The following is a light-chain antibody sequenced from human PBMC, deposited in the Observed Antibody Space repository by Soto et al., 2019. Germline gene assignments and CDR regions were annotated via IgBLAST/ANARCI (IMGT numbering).Light chain of an antibody. CDR3: ATWDNSLSAAV. CDR1: NSNIGNNY. CDR2: DNY. Sequence: QSVLTQPPSVSAAPGQKVTISCSGSNSNIGNNYVSWYQHLPGTAPKLLIYDNYDRPSGIPDRFSGSKSATSATLGITGLQTGDEADYYCATWDNSLSAAVFGGGTKVTVL. V-gene: IGLV1-51*01. J-gene: IGLJ3*02.